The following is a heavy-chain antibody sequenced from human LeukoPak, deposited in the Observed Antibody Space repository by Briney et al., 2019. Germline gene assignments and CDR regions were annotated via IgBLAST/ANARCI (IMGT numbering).Heavy chain of an antibody. V-gene: IGHV3-15*01. CDR2: IKSKTDGGTT. J-gene: IGHJ4*02. CDR3: TTTDCDYGDYVIFY. D-gene: IGHD4-17*01. CDR1: GLTFSNAW. Sequence: GGSLRLSCAASGLTFSNAWMSWVRQAPGKGLEWVGRIKSKTDGGTTDYAAPVKGRFTISRDDSKNTLYLQMNSLKTEDTAVYYCTTTDCDYGDYVIFYWGQGTLVTVSS.